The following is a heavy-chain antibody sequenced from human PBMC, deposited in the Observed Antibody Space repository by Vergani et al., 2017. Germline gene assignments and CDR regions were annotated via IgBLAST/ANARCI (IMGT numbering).Heavy chain of an antibody. CDR3: ARMTVHYDSSGYLFSAPPGY. D-gene: IGHD3-22*01. Sequence: QVQLVQSGAEVKKPGASVKVSCKASGYTFTSYGISWVRQAPGQGLEWMGWISAYNGNTNYAQKLQGRVTMTTDTSTSTAYMELRSLRSDDTAVYYCARMTVHYDSSGYLFSAPPGYWGQGTLVTVSS. V-gene: IGHV1-18*01. J-gene: IGHJ4*02. CDR2: ISAYNGNT. CDR1: GYTFTSYG.